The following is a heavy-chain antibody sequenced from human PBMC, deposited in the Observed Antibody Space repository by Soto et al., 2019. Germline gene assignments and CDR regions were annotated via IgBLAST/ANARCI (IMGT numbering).Heavy chain of an antibody. V-gene: IGHV4-4*02. J-gene: IGHJ5*02. CDR2: ISPGGIA. CDR3: ARNADCRGGAKCIVGWFDP. Sequence: QVHLQESGPGLVEPSGTLSLTSSVSGAYIGDHDWWTWVRQSPEKGLEWIGEISPGGIATYNPSHKNRVTISIDRSKSQFYLTLNSLTAADTAMYYCARNADCRGGAKCIVGWFDPWGQGILVTVSS. D-gene: IGHD2-15*01. CDR1: GAYIGDHDW.